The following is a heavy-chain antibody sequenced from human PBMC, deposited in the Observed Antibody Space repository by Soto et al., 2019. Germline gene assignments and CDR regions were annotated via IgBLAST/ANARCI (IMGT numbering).Heavy chain of an antibody. CDR2: IYYSGST. D-gene: IGHD5-12*01. Sequence: PSETLSLTCTVSGGSISSGDYYWSWIRQPPGKGLEWIGYIYYSGSTYYNPSLKSRVTISVDTSKNQFSLKLSSVTAADTAVYYSATTDGREMATIFPYWGQGTLVTVSS. CDR3: ATTDGREMATIFPY. J-gene: IGHJ4*02. V-gene: IGHV4-30-4*01. CDR1: GGSISSGDYY.